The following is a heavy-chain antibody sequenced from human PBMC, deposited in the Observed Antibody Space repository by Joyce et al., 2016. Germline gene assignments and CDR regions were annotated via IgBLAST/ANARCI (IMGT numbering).Heavy chain of an antibody. CDR1: GFTFISHG. J-gene: IGHJ5*02. D-gene: IGHD2-21*02. V-gene: IGHV3-33*01. CDR3: ARELCTGTHCYFPDH. Sequence: QVQLVESGGGVVQPGRSLRLSCAASGFTFISHGMHWVRQAPGKGLEWVALIWDNGRNKYYADSVKGRFSISRDDSKNTVYLEMNSLRDEDTAVYYCARELCTGTHCYFPDHWGQGALVIVSS. CDR2: IWDNGRNK.